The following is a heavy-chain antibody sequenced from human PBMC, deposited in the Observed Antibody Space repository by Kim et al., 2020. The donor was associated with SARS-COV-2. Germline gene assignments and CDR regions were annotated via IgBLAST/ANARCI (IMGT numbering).Heavy chain of an antibody. D-gene: IGHD3-22*01. CDR2: ISYDGSNK. CDR1: GFTFSSYG. V-gene: IGHV3-33*05. CDR3: ARDNLYYDSSGYYPQGAFDI. Sequence: GGSLRLSCAASGFTFSSYGMHWVRQAPGKGLEWVAVISYDGSNKYYVDSVKGRFTISRDNSKNTLYLQMNSLRAEDTAVYYCARDNLYYDSSGYYPQGAFDIWGQGTMVTVSS. J-gene: IGHJ3*02.